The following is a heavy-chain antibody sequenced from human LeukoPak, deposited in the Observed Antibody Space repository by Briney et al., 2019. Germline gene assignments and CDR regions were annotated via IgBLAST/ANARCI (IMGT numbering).Heavy chain of an antibody. CDR1: GGTFSSYA. J-gene: IGHJ4*03. CDR2: IIPILGIA. V-gene: IGHV1-69*04. Sequence: GASVKVSCKSSGGTFSSYAISWVRQAPGQGREWMGRIIPILGIANYAQKFHGRVTITADKSTSTAYMELSSLRSEDTAVYYCARAYCSGGSCYSDYWGQGTLVTVSS. D-gene: IGHD2-15*01. CDR3: ARAYCSGGSCYSDY.